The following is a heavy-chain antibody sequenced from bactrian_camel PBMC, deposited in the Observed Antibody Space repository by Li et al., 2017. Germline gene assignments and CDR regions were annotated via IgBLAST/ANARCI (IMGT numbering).Heavy chain of an antibody. CDR3: AVRRFCGSMALTQPETFGG. CDR2: IYTGSGGT. CDR1: GYTYSSHC. D-gene: IGHD7*01. V-gene: IGHV3S1*01. Sequence: HVQLVESGGGSVQAGGSLRLSCTVSGYTYSSHCMAWFRQILGKEREGVAAIYTGSGGTYYADFAKGRFTISQDSAKNIVYLNMTSLKPEHTAMYYCAVRRFCGSMALTQPETFGGWGQGTQVTVS. J-gene: IGHJ4*01.